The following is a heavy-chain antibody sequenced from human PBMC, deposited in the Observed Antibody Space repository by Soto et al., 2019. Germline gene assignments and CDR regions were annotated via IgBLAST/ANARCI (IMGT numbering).Heavy chain of an antibody. D-gene: IGHD6-13*01. CDR1: GFTFSSYA. Sequence: EVQLLESGGGLVQPGGSLRLSCAASGFTFSSYAMNWVRLAPGKGLEWGSVISGSGDSTYYADSVKGRFTLSRDNSKNTLYLQMNILRAEDTAVYYCARRSSSWYFDYWGQGTLVTVSS. J-gene: IGHJ4*02. V-gene: IGHV3-23*01. CDR3: ARRSSSWYFDY. CDR2: ISGSGDST.